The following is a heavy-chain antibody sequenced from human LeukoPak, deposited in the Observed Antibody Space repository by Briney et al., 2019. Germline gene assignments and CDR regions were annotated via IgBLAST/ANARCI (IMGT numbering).Heavy chain of an antibody. D-gene: IGHD3-3*01. CDR3: AREGAYDTTYYFDY. Sequence: SETLSLTCTVSGGSISSGDYYWSWIRQPPGKGLEWIGYIYYSGSTYYNPSLKSRVTISVDTSKNQFSPKLSSVTAADTAVYYCAREGAYDTTYYFDYWGQGTLVTVSS. J-gene: IGHJ4*02. V-gene: IGHV4-30-4*01. CDR1: GGSISSGDYY. CDR2: IYYSGST.